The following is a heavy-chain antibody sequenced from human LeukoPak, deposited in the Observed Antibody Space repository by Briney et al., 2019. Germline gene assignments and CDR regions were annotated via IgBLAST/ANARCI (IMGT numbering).Heavy chain of an antibody. D-gene: IGHD3-22*01. J-gene: IGHJ3*02. CDR2: IKQDGSEK. Sequence: GGSLRLSCAASGFTFSSYSMNWVRQAPGKGLEWVANIKQDGSEKYYVDSVKGRFTISRDNAKNSLYLQMNSLRAEDTAVYYCACRRDPYYDSSGDAFDIWGQGTMVTVSS. CDR1: GFTFSSYS. CDR3: ACRRDPYYDSSGDAFDI. V-gene: IGHV3-7*01.